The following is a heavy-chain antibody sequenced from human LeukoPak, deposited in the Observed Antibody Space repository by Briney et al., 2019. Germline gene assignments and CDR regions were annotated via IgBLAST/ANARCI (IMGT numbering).Heavy chain of an antibody. Sequence: PGGSLRLSCAASGFTFSSYAMHWVRQAPGKGLEWVAVISYDGSNKYYADSVKGRFTISRDNSKNTLYLQMNSLRAEDTAVYYCAREPWSSGYRNEYFQHWGQGTLVTVSS. J-gene: IGHJ1*01. D-gene: IGHD3-22*01. CDR2: ISYDGSNK. V-gene: IGHV3-30*04. CDR3: AREPWSSGYRNEYFQH. CDR1: GFTFSSYA.